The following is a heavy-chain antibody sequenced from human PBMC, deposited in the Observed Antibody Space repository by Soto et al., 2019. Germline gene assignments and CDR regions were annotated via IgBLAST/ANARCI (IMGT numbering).Heavy chain of an antibody. CDR2: IYHSGST. D-gene: IGHD6-19*01. J-gene: IGHJ2*01. Sequence: KPSETLSLTCAVSGGSISSSNWWSWVRQPPGKGLEWIGEIYHSGSTNYNPSLKSRVTISVDKSKNQFSLKLSSVTAADTAVYYCARLLRIAVAGTPRWYFDLWGRGTLVTVSS. CDR1: GGSISSSNW. CDR3: ARLLRIAVAGTPRWYFDL. V-gene: IGHV4-4*02.